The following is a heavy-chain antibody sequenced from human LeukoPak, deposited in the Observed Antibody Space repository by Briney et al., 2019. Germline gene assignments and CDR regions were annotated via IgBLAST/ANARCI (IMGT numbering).Heavy chain of an antibody. CDR1: GFTFSNYA. D-gene: IGHD3-9*01. CDR3: AKWGDYDVLTGYYVSDY. V-gene: IGHV3-23*01. Sequence: GGSLRLSCAASGFTFSNYAMSWVRQAPGKGLEWVSAITGSGGNTYYADSVKGRFTISRGNSKNTVFLQMNSLRAEDTAVYYCAKWGDYDVLTGYYVSDYWGQGALVTVSS. CDR2: ITGSGGNT. J-gene: IGHJ4*02.